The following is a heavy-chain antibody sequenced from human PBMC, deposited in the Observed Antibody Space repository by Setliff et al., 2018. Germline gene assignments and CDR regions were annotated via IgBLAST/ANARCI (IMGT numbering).Heavy chain of an antibody. CDR3: ARGITSGGYWGQSSHYLDV. CDR1: DDSISSRHYY. D-gene: IGHD3-22*01. J-gene: IGHJ6*03. CDR2: IYISGST. V-gene: IGHV4-61*09. Sequence: SETLSLTCTVSDDSISSRHYYWSWIRQPAGKGLEWIGQIYISGSTIYNPSLKSRVTVSIDTSKNQFSLKLNSVTAADTAVYFCARGITSGGYWGQSSHYLDVWGKGTTVTVSS.